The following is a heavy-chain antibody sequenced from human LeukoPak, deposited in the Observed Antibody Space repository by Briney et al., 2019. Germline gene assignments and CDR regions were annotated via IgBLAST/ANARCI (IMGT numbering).Heavy chain of an antibody. CDR1: GLTFSSYA. J-gene: IGHJ4*02. CDR3: AKLIGSSWSFDY. CDR2: ISGSGGST. V-gene: IGHV3-23*01. Sequence: PGGSLRLSCAASGLTFSSYAMSWVRQAPGKGLEWVSAISGSGGSTYYADSVKGRFTISRDNSKNTLYLQMNSLRAEDTAVYYCAKLIGSSWSFDYWGQGTLVTVSS. D-gene: IGHD6-13*01.